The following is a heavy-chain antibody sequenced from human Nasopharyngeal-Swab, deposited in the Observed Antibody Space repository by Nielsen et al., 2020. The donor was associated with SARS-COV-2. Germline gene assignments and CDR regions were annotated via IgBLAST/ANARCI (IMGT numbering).Heavy chain of an antibody. J-gene: IGHJ5*02. Sequence: RQAPGKGLEWIGSIYYSGSTYYNPSLKSRVTISVDTSKNQFSLKLSSVTAADTAVYYCARAVGVDYYDSSGYYPPSWFDPWGQGTLVTVSS. CDR2: IYYSGST. CDR3: ARAVGVDYYDSSGYYPPSWFDP. D-gene: IGHD3-22*01. V-gene: IGHV4-39*07.